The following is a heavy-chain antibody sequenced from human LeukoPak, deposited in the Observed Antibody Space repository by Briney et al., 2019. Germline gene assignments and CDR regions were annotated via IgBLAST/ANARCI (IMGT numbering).Heavy chain of an antibody. CDR3: AKGPAFASGSYYHY. V-gene: IGHV3-23*01. CDR1: GFTFSSYA. Sequence: GGSLRLSCAASGFTFSSYAMSWVRQAPGKGLEWVSAISGSGGSTYYTDSVKGRFTISRDNSKNTLYLQMNSLRAEDTAVYYCAKGPAFASGSYYHYWGQGTLVTVSS. CDR2: ISGSGGST. D-gene: IGHD1-26*01. J-gene: IGHJ4*02.